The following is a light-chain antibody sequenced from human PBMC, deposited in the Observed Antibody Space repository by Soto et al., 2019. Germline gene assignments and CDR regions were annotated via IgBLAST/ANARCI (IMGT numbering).Light chain of an antibody. CDR3: QQYNSSPMYT. V-gene: IGKV1-5*03. CDR1: QSISSW. Sequence: DIQMTQSPSTLSASVGDRVTITCRASQSISSWLAWYQQKPGKAPKLLIYKASSLESGVPSRFSGSGSGTEFTLTISSLQPDDFATYYYQQYNSSPMYTFGQGTKLEIK. J-gene: IGKJ2*01. CDR2: KAS.